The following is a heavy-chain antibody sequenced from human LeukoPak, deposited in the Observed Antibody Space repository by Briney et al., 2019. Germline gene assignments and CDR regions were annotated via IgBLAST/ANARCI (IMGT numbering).Heavy chain of an antibody. CDR1: GGSISSSNW. D-gene: IGHD3-22*01. CDR3: ARQTFTRYYYDSSGTPPYYFDY. V-gene: IGHV4-4*02. Sequence: SETLSLTCAVSGGSISSSNWWSWVRQPPGKGLEWIGEIYHSGSTNYNPSLKSRVTISVDKSKNQFSLKLSSVTAADTAVYYCARQTFTRYYYDSSGTPPYYFDYWGQGTLVTVSS. J-gene: IGHJ4*02. CDR2: IYHSGST.